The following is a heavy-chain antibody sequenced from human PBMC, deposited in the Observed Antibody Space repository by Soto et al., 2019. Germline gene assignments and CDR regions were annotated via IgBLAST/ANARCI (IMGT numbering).Heavy chain of an antibody. V-gene: IGHV1-2*02. CDR1: GYTFTGYY. Sequence: GASVKVSFKASGYTFTGYYMHWVRQAPGQGLEWMGWINPNSGGTNYAQKFQGRVTMTRDTSISTAYMELSRLRSDDTAVYYCASSLGSGYDLYYYGMDVWGQGTTVTVSS. CDR3: ASSLGSGYDLYYYGMDV. J-gene: IGHJ6*02. D-gene: IGHD5-12*01. CDR2: INPNSGGT.